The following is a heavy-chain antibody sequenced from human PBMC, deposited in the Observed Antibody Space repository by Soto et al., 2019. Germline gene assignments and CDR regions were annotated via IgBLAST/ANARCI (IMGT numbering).Heavy chain of an antibody. J-gene: IGHJ5*02. CDR2: IYYSGST. CDR3: ARLPNVNWFDP. D-gene: IGHD1-1*01. CDR1: GGSISSYY. V-gene: IGHV4-59*08. Sequence: SETLSLTCTVSGGSISSYYWSWIRQPPGKGLEWIGYIYYSGSTNYNPSLKSRVTISVDTSKNQFSLKLSSVTAADTAVYYCARLPNVNWFDPWGQGTLVTVSS.